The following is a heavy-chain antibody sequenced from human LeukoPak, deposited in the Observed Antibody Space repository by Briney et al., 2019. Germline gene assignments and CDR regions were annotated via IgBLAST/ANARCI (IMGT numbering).Heavy chain of an antibody. CDR2: ISAYNGNT. V-gene: IGHV1-18*04. CDR3: ARALFRGAVPAALGY. CDR1: GYTFTSYG. J-gene: IGHJ4*02. Sequence: ASVKVSCKASGYTFTSYGISWVRQAPGQGLEWMGWISAYNGNTNYAQKLQGRVTMTTDTSTSTAYMELRSLRSDDTAVYYCARALFRGAVPAALGYWGQGTLVTVSS. D-gene: IGHD2-2*01.